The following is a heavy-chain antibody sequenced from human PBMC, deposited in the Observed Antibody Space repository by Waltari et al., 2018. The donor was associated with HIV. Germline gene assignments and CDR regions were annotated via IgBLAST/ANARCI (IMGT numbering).Heavy chain of an antibody. CDR2: YRANSANI. D-gene: IGHD6-13*01. Sequence: EVQLLESGGDLVQPGGSLRLSCAASGFTFSSYAMNWVRQAPGKGLEWVSAYRANSANIKVGDAVKGRFTIARDNSKNTLYLQMKSLRAEDTAVYYCTKRAEAYSSNGAYGMDVWGQGTTVTVSS. CDR3: TKRAEAYSSNGAYGMDV. J-gene: IGHJ6*02. V-gene: IGHV3-23*01. CDR1: GFTFSSYA.